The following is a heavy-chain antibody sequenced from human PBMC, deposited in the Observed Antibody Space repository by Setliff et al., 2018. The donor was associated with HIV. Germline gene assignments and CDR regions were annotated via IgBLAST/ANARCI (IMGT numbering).Heavy chain of an antibody. CDR1: GYIFAAHW. Sequence: GESLKISCKASGYIFAAHWIGWVRQMPGKGLECMGIIYPGDSDTRYSPSFEGQVTISADKSISTAYLQWSSLKASDTAMYYCARHGQYGSGSYYNRPFDFWGQGTLVTVSS. CDR2: IYPGDSDT. D-gene: IGHD3-10*01. V-gene: IGHV5-51*01. CDR3: ARHGQYGSGSYYNRPFDF. J-gene: IGHJ4*02.